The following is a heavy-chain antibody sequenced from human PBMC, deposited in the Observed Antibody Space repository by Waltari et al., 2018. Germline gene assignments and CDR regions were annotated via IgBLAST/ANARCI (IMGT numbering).Heavy chain of an antibody. Sequence: QVQLVESGGGVVQPGRSLRLSCAASGFTFSSYGMHWVRQAPGKGLEWVAVISYDGSNKYYADSVKGRFTISRDNSKNTLYLQMNSLRAEDTAVYYCAKDVVADYYYYYMDVWGKGTTVTVS. D-gene: IGHD2-15*01. CDR2: ISYDGSNK. J-gene: IGHJ6*03. V-gene: IGHV3-30*18. CDR1: GFTFSSYG. CDR3: AKDVVADYYYYYMDV.